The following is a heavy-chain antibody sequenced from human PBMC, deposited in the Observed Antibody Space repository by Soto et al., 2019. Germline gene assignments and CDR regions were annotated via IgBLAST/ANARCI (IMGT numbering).Heavy chain of an antibody. V-gene: IGHV2-26*01. CDR2: IFSNDEK. CDR3: NYFDP. D-gene: IGHD4-4*01. J-gene: IGHJ5*02. Sequence: FGPTLVNPTETLTLTCTVSGFSLSNARMGVSWIRQPPGKALEWLAHIFSNDEKSYSTSLKSRLTISKDTSKSQVVLTMTNMDPVETSMDGLNYFDPWGQGTLVTVSS. CDR1: GFSLSNARMG.